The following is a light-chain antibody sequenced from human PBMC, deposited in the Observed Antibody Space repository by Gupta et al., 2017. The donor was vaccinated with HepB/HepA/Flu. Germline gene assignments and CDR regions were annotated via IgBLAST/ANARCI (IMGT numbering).Light chain of an antibody. Sequence: EVVLTQSPGTLSLSPGERATLSCRASQSVSSTYLAWYQQKPGQSPRLLIYCASSRATGIPDRFSGSGSGTDFTLTISRLEPEDFAVYYCQQYGSSHWTFGQGTKVEIK. CDR1: QSVSSTY. CDR2: CAS. J-gene: IGKJ1*01. V-gene: IGKV3-20*01. CDR3: QQYGSSHWT.